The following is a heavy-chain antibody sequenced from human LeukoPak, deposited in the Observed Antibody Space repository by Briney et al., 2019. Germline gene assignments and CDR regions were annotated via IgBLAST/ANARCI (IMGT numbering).Heavy chain of an antibody. CDR1: GFIFKLFA. CDR3: VKTYCSITRCSPGFDS. D-gene: IGHD3-10*01. Sequence: PGGSLRLSCVGSGFIFKLFAVGWVRQAPGKGLEWVSVISGTNDETVYADSVRGHFTISRDNSLNTLFLQMDNLRAEDTAVYYCVKTYCSITRCSPGFDSWGQGTLVTVSS. CDR2: ISGTNDET. V-gene: IGHV3-23*01. J-gene: IGHJ4*02.